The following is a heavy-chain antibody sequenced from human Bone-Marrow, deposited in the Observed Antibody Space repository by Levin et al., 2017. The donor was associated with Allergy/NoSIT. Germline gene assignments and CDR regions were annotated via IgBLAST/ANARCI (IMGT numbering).Heavy chain of an antibody. CDR3: AKDRPSFGMTHGMDV. Sequence: GESLKISCAPSGFTFGDYAMHWVRQSPEKGLEWVSLISRDGGRAFYADSVKGRFTISRDNSKNVLYLQMNSLTTEDTASYFCAKDRPSFGMTHGMDVWGQGTTVTVSS. D-gene: IGHD2-21*02. CDR1: GFTFGDYA. J-gene: IGHJ6*02. V-gene: IGHV3-43*01. CDR2: ISRDGGRA.